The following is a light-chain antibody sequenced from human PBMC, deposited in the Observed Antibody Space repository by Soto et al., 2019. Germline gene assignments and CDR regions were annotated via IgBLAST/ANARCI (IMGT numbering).Light chain of an antibody. CDR2: DVS. V-gene: IGLV2-14*01. Sequence: QSALTQPASVSGSPGQSITISCTGTSSDVGGYNYVSWYQQHPGKAPKLMIYDVSNRPSGVSNRFSGSKSGNTASLTISGVQAEDEADYYCSSYTRSSTLYVVFAGGTKLTVL. CDR1: SSDVGGYNY. CDR3: SSYTRSSTLYVV. J-gene: IGLJ2*01.